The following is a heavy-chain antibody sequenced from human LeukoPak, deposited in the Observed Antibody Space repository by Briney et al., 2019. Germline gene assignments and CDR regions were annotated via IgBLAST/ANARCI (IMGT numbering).Heavy chain of an antibody. D-gene: IGHD3-16*02. CDR2: INHSGST. J-gene: IGHJ3*02. Sequence: SETLSLTCAVYGGSFTIYYWSWIRQPPGKGPEWIGEINHSGSTNYNPSLKSRVTISVDTSKNQFSLKLSSVTAADTAVYYCARGSVMITSGGVIALDAFDIWGQGTMVTVSS. CDR3: ARGSVMITSGGVIALDAFDI. V-gene: IGHV4-34*01. CDR1: GGSFTIYY.